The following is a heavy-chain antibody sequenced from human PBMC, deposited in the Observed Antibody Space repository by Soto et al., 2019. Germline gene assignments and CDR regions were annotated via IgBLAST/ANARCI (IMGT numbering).Heavy chain of an antibody. D-gene: IGHD6-19*01. CDR2: ISYDGSNK. CDR1: GFTFSSYG. J-gene: IGHJ4*02. CDR3: ATDRGWYPDY. V-gene: IGHV3-30*03. Sequence: PGGSLRLPWPPSGFTFSSYGMHWVRQAPGKGLEWVSVISYDGSNKYYADSVKGRFTISRDNSKNTLYLQMNSLRAEDTAVYYCATDRGWYPDYWGQGTLVTVSS.